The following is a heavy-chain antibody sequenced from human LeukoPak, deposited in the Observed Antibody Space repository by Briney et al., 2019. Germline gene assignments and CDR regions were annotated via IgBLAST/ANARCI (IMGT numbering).Heavy chain of an antibody. J-gene: IGHJ6*02. V-gene: IGHV3-48*04. D-gene: IGHD2-8*01. CDR2: ISSSSGTI. CDR1: GFSFSRYS. Sequence: PGGSLRLSCAASGFSFSRYSMNWVRQAPGKGLEWVSYISSSSGTIYYADSVKGRFTISRDNAKSSLYLQMNSLRAEDTAVYYCARGESMYDYNYYGMDVWGQGTTVTVSS. CDR3: ARGESMYDYNYYGMDV.